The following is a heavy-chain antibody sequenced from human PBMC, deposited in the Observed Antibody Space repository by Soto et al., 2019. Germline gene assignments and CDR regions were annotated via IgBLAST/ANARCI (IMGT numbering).Heavy chain of an antibody. CDR3: AANRGYNYYYGMDV. V-gene: IGHV4-61*01. Sequence: SETLSLTCTVSGGSVSSGSYYWSWIRQPPGKGLEWIGYIYYSGSTNYNPSLKSRVTISVDTSKNQFSLKLSSVTAADTAVYYCAANRGYNYYYGMDVWGQGTTVTVSS. CDR2: IYYSGST. J-gene: IGHJ6*02. CDR1: GGSVSSGSYY. D-gene: IGHD3-22*01.